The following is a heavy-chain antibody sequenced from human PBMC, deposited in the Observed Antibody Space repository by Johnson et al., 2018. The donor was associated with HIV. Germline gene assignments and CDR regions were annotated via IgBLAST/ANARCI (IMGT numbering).Heavy chain of an antibody. Sequence: VQLVESGGGVVQPGGSLRLSCAASGFTFSSYGMHWVRQAPGKGLEWVGRIKSKTDGGTTDYAAPVKGRFTISRDDSKNTLYLQMNSLRAEDTAVYYCAKDYSSGWHDAFDIWGQGTMVTVSS. D-gene: IGHD6-19*01. CDR2: IKSKTDGGTT. J-gene: IGHJ3*02. V-gene: IGHV3-15*01. CDR1: GFTFSSYG. CDR3: AKDYSSGWHDAFDI.